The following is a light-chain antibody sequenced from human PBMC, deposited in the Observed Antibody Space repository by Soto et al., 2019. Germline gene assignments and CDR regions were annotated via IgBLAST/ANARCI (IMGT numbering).Light chain of an antibody. CDR2: AAS. CDR1: QSIRYY. CDR3: QHHNSYSQT. J-gene: IGKJ1*01. Sequence: DIQLTQSHPTLSATVGDRVTITCRASQSIRYYLAWYQQMPGKAPTLLIYAASSLQSGVPSRFSGSGSGTEFTLTIISLQPDDFATYFCQHHNSYSQTFGQGTKV. V-gene: IGKV1-5*01.